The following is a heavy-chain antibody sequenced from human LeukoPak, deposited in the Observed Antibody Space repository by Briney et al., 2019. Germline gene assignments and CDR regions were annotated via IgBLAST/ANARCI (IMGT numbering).Heavy chain of an antibody. CDR3: ARTNRDIVVVPARGGYHYYYMDV. CDR2: INQEGSEK. Sequence: PGGSLRLSCAVSGLTFRSYWMSWVRQAPGKGLEWVANINQEGSEKYFVDSVKGRFTISRDNSKNTLYLQMNSLRAEDTAVYYCARTNRDIVVVPARGGYHYYYMDVWGKGTTVTVSS. J-gene: IGHJ6*03. CDR1: GLTFRSYW. D-gene: IGHD2-2*01. V-gene: IGHV3-7*01.